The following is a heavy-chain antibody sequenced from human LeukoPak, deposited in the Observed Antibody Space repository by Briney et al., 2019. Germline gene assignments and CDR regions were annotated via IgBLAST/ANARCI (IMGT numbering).Heavy chain of an antibody. D-gene: IGHD1/OR15-1a*01. J-gene: IGHJ4*02. Sequence: GGSLRLSCSASGFTFSRYGMHWVRQAPGKGLQWVAFVRYDGSNKYYADSVKGRFAMSRDNSKNTLYLQMNSLRAEDTAAYYCAKSRGEQLYFRDSDYWGQGTLVTVAS. CDR1: GFTFSRYG. CDR3: AKSRGEQLYFRDSDY. V-gene: IGHV3-30*02. CDR2: VRYDGSNK.